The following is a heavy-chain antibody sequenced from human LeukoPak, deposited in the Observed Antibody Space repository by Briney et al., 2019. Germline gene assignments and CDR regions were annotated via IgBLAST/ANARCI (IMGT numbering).Heavy chain of an antibody. CDR2: IYSSGST. Sequence: SETLSLTCTVSGGSISSYSWSWIRQHPGKGLEWIGYIYSSGSTYYNPSLKSRVTISVDTSKNQFSLKLSSVTAADTAVYYCARGLITMVRGVIIKGNWFDPWGQGTLVTVSS. CDR1: GGSISSYS. D-gene: IGHD3-10*01. CDR3: ARGLITMVRGVIIKGNWFDP. V-gene: IGHV4-59*06. J-gene: IGHJ5*02.